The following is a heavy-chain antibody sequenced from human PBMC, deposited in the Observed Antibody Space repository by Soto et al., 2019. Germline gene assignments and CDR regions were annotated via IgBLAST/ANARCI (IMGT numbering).Heavy chain of an antibody. CDR3: ARDFSGSYYGTSDY. CDR1: GYTFTRNG. CDR2: INPSGGST. J-gene: IGHJ4*02. Sequence: ASVKVSCKTSGYTFTRNGISWVRQAPGQGLEWMGIINPSGGSTSYAQKFQGRVTMTRDTSTSTVYMELSSLRSEDTAVYYCARDFSGSYYGTSDYWGQGTLVTVSS. D-gene: IGHD1-26*01. V-gene: IGHV1-46*01.